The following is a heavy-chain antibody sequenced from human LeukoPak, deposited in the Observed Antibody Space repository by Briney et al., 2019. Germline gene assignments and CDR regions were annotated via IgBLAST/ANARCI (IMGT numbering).Heavy chain of an antibody. CDR1: GYTFTSYD. CDR3: ARVKAAAYDS. CDR2: ITAYNGNT. V-gene: IGHV1-18*01. Sequence: ASVKGSCKASGYTFTSYDITWVRQALGQGLEWMGSITAYNGNTNYAQTLEGRVTMTTDTSTGTASLEMRSLKSDDTAVYYCARVKAAAYDSWGQGTLVTVSS. J-gene: IGHJ4*02. D-gene: IGHD6-13*01.